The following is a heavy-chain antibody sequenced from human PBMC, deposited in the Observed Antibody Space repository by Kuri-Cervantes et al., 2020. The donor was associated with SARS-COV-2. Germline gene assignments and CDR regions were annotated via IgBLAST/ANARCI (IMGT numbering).Heavy chain of an antibody. J-gene: IGHJ6*02. V-gene: IGHV4-59*12. Sequence: SETLSLTCTVSGGSISSYYWSWIRQPPGKGLEWIGYLYYSGSTNYNPSLKSRVTISVDTSKNQFSLKLSSVTAADTAVYYCAREFTAMVPKGDVWGQGTTVTVSS. CDR2: LYYSGST. CDR3: AREFTAMVPKGDV. CDR1: GGSISSYY. D-gene: IGHD5-18*01.